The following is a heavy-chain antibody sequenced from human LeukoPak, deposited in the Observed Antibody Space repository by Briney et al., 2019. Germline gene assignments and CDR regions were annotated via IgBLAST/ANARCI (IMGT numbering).Heavy chain of an antibody. D-gene: IGHD3-10*01. V-gene: IGHV1-46*01. Sequence: ASVKVSCKASGYTFTSYYMHWVRQAPGQGLEWMGIINPSSGTASYAQKFQGRVTMTRDTSTSTVYVELSSLRSEDTAVYYCASENKGFGDWGQGTLVTVFS. CDR2: INPSSGTA. J-gene: IGHJ4*02. CDR3: ASENKGFGD. CDR1: GYTFTSYY.